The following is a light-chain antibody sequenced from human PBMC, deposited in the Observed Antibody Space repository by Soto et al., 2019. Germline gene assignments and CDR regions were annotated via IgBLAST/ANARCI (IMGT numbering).Light chain of an antibody. CDR1: SSNIGAGYD. V-gene: IGLV1-40*01. J-gene: IGLJ1*01. CDR3: QSYDSSLRGV. Sequence: QSALTQPPSVSGAPGQRVTISCTGSSSNIGAGYDVHWYQQLPGTAPKLLIYGNSNRPSGVPDRFSGSKSGTSASLAITGLQAEDEADYYCQSYDSSLRGVFGTGTKVTV. CDR2: GNS.